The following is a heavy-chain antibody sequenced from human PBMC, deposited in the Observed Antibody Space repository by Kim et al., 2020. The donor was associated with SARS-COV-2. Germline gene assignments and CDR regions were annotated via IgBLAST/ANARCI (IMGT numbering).Heavy chain of an antibody. CDR2: ISSSSSYI. Sequence: GGSLRLSCAASGFTFSSYSMNWVRQAPGKGLEWVSSISSSSSYIYYADSVKGRFTISRDNAKNSLYLQMNSLRAEDTAVYYCARGTSLFRGADSESLDVWGQGTTVTVSS. CDR1: GFTFSSYS. J-gene: IGHJ6*02. CDR3: ARGTSLFRGADSESLDV. D-gene: IGHD3-10*01. V-gene: IGHV3-21*01.